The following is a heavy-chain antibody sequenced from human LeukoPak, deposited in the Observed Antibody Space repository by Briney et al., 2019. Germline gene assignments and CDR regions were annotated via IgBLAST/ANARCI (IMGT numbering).Heavy chain of an antibody. CDR1: GYTFTSYA. V-gene: IGHV1-3*03. Sequence: ASVKVSCKASGYTFTSYAMHWVRQAPGQRLEWMGWINAGNGNTKYSQEFQGRVTITRDTSASTAYMELSSLRSEDMAVCYCARDKGYYGSGSSWFDPWGQGTLVTVSS. D-gene: IGHD3-10*01. CDR3: ARDKGYYGSGSSWFDP. J-gene: IGHJ5*02. CDR2: INAGNGNT.